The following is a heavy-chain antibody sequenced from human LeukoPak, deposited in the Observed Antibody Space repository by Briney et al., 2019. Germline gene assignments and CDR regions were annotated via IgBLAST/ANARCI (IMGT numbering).Heavy chain of an antibody. J-gene: IGHJ3*02. D-gene: IGHD2-8*01. CDR2: IYYSGST. Sequence: PSETLSLTCTVSGASISSYYWSWVRQPPGKGLEWVAYIYYSGSTNSNPSLKSRLTISADTSENQFSLKLSSVTAADTAVYYCARGGLMVHAHDAFDIRGQGTMVTVSS. CDR1: GASISSYY. CDR3: ARGGLMVHAHDAFDI. V-gene: IGHV4-59*08.